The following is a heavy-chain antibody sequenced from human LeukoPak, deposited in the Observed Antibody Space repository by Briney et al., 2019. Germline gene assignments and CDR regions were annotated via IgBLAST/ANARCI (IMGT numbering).Heavy chain of an antibody. CDR3: ARIWFGLRRLYYFDY. CDR2: IYYSGST. V-gene: IGHV4-59*01. J-gene: IGHJ4*02. D-gene: IGHD3-10*01. CDR1: GGSMSSYY. Sequence: SETLSLTCSVFGGSMSSYYWSWIRQPPGKGLEWIGYIYYSGSTNYNPSLKSRVTISVDTSKNQFSLKVTSVTAADTAVYFCARIWFGLRRLYYFDYWGQGTLVSVSS.